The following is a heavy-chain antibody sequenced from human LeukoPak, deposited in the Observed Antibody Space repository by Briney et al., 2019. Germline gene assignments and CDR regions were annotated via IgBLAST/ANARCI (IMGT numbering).Heavy chain of an antibody. V-gene: IGHV4-59*01. CDR2: IYYSGST. D-gene: IGHD3-22*01. CDR1: GGSISSYY. CDR3: ARDRDYYAY. J-gene: IGHJ4*02. Sequence: SETLSLTCTVSGGSISSYYWSWIRQPPGKGLEWIGYIYYSGSTNYNPSLKSRVTISVDTSKNQFSLKLSSVTAADTAVYYCARDRDYYAYWGQGTLVTVSS.